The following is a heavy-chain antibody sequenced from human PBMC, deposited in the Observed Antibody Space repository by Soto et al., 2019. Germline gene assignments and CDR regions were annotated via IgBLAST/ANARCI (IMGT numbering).Heavy chain of an antibody. V-gene: IGHV3-23*01. Sequence: EVQLLESGGGLVQPGGSLSLSCVGSGFTFSNYAMSWVRQAPGKGLDWFSAITGSGFDSYYADSVKGRFTISRDNYRDTVYLQMHNLRAEDTAIYYCAKGSSGSRPYYFDSWGQGTLVSVSS. CDR2: ITGSGFDS. J-gene: IGHJ4*02. CDR1: GFTFSNYA. D-gene: IGHD3-22*01. CDR3: AKGSSGSRPYYFDS.